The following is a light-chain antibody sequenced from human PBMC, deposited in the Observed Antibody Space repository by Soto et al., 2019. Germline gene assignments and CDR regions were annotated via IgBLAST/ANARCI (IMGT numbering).Light chain of an antibody. CDR3: QQRSNWPIT. CDR1: QSVSIY. J-gene: IGKJ5*01. V-gene: IGKV3-11*01. Sequence: EIVLTQSPATLSLSLGERATLSCRASQSVSIYLAWYQQKPGQAPRLLIYDASNRATGIPARFSGSGSGTDFTLTISSLEPEDFAVYYRQQRSNWPITFGQGTRLEIK. CDR2: DAS.